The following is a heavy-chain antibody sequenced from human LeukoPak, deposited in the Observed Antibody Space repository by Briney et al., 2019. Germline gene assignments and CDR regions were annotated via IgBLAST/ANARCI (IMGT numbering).Heavy chain of an antibody. CDR2: ISSSSSTI. D-gene: IGHD2-2*02. J-gene: IGHJ6*03. Sequence: PGGSLRLSCAASGFTFSSYSMNWVRQAPGKGLEWVSYISSSSSTIYYAASVKGRFTISRDNAKNSLYLQMNSLRAEDTAVYYCARDGEDIVVVPAAIYYYYYMDVWGKGTTVTVSS. CDR1: GFTFSSYS. V-gene: IGHV3-48*04. CDR3: ARDGEDIVVVPAAIYYYYYMDV.